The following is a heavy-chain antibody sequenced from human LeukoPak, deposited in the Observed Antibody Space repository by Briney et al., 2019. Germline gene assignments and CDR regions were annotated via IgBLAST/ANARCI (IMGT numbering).Heavy chain of an antibody. D-gene: IGHD3-10*01. J-gene: IGHJ4*02. Sequence: SETLSLTCTVSGGSISSYYRSWIRQPPGKGLEWIGYIYYSGSTNYNPSLKSRVTISVDTSKNQFSLKLSSVTTADTAVYYCARGSPVSFNYWGQGTLVTVSS. V-gene: IGHV4-59*01. CDR2: IYYSGST. CDR3: ARGSPVSFNY. CDR1: GGSISSYY.